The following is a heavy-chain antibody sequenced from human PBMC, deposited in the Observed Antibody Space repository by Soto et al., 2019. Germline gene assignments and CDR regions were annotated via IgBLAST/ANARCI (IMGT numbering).Heavy chain of an antibody. CDR1: GDSVSSNSAA. J-gene: IGHJ4*02. D-gene: IGHD3-22*01. Sequence: SQTLSLTCAISGDSVSSNSAAWNWIRQSPSRGLEWLGRTYYRSKWYNDYAVSVKSRITINPDTSKNQFSLQLNSVTPEDTAVYYCAREVELKATYYYDSSGYSIKFDYWGQGTLVTVSS. V-gene: IGHV6-1*01. CDR3: AREVELKATYYYDSSGYSIKFDY. CDR2: TYYRSKWYN.